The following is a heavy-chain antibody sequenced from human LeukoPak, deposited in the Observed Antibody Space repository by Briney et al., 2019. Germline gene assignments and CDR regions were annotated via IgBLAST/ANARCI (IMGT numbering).Heavy chain of an antibody. D-gene: IGHD6-13*01. CDR2: ISGGGGST. CDR3: AKDSAYSSGWYYFDP. J-gene: IGHJ4*02. Sequence: GGSLRLSCAASGFTFSSYAMNWVRQAPGKGLEWVSGISGGGGSTYYADSVKGRFTISRDNSKNTLYLQMNSLRAEDTAVYYCAKDSAYSSGWYYFDPWGQGILVTVSS. CDR1: GFTFSSYA. V-gene: IGHV3-23*01.